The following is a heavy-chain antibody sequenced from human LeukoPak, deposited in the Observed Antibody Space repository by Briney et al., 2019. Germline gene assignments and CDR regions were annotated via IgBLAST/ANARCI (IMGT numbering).Heavy chain of an antibody. Sequence: GGSLRLSCAASGLTFRSYTMNWVRQAPGKGLEWVSAISGSGGSTYYADSAKGRFTISRDNSKNTLYLQMNSLRAEDTAVYYCAGRGSGSYFDYWGQGTLVTVSS. J-gene: IGHJ4*02. CDR1: GLTFRSYT. D-gene: IGHD3-10*01. V-gene: IGHV3-23*01. CDR3: AGRGSGSYFDY. CDR2: ISGSGGST.